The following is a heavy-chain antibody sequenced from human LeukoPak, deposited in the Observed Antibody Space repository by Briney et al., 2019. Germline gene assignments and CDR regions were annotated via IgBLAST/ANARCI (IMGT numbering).Heavy chain of an antibody. CDR3: ARDRYSSSWYGGYETDY. J-gene: IGHJ4*02. D-gene: IGHD6-13*01. Sequence: PGGSLRLSCAASGFTFSSYWMSWVRQAPGEGLEWVANIKQDGSEKYYVDSVKGRFTISRDNAKNSLYLQMNSLRAEDTAVYYCARDRYSSSWYGGYETDYWGQGTLVTVSS. CDR2: IKQDGSEK. CDR1: GFTFSSYW. V-gene: IGHV3-7*01.